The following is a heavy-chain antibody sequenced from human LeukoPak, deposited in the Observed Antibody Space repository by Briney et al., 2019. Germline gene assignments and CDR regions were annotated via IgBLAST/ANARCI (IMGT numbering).Heavy chain of an antibody. CDR1: GYTLTELS. CDR3: ATCRYDFWSGYYRSGYWFDP. Sequence: GASVKVSCKVSGYTLTELSMHWVRQAPGKGLEWMGGFDPEDGETIYAQKFQGRVTMTKDTSTDTAYMELSSLRSEDTAVYYCATCRYDFWSGYYRSGYWFDPWGQGTLVTVSS. D-gene: IGHD3-3*01. V-gene: IGHV1-24*01. CDR2: FDPEDGET. J-gene: IGHJ5*02.